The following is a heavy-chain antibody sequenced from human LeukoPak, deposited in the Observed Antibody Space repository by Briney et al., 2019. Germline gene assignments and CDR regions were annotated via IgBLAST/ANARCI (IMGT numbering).Heavy chain of an antibody. D-gene: IGHD3-22*01. CDR1: GFTFSSYA. J-gene: IGHJ3*02. Sequence: QAGGSLRLSCAASGFTFSSYAMSWVRQSPGKGLEWVSSISGSGGNTYYADSVKGRFTISRDNSKNMLYLQMNSLRAEDTAVYYCAKDRKWLIDAFDIWGQGTMVTVSS. V-gene: IGHV3-23*01. CDR3: AKDRKWLIDAFDI. CDR2: ISGSGGNT.